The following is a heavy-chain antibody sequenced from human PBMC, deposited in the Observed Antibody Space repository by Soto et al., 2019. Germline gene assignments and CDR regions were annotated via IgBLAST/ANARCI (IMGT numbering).Heavy chain of an antibody. CDR1: GGSFSGYY. CDR3: ARVAIVVVPAADSSYYYMDV. J-gene: IGHJ6*03. V-gene: IGHV4-34*01. D-gene: IGHD2-2*01. Sequence: PSETLSLTCAVYGGSFSGYYWSWIRQPPGKGLEWIGEINHSGSTNYNPSLKSRVTISVDTSKNQFSLKLSSVTAADTAVYYCARVAIVVVPAADSSYYYMDVWGKGTTVTVSS. CDR2: INHSGST.